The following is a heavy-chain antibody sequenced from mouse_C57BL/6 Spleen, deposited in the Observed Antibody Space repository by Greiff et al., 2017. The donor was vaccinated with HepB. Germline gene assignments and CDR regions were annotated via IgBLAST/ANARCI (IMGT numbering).Heavy chain of an antibody. CDR2: ISDGGSYT. D-gene: IGHD2-2*01. Sequence: EVKVVESGGGLVKPGGSLKLSCAASGFTFSSYAMSWVRQTPEKRLEWVATISDGGSYTYYPDNVKGRFTISRDNAKNNLYLQMSHLKSEDTAMYYCARYYGYDDGDFDYWGQGTTLTVSS. CDR1: GFTFSSYA. J-gene: IGHJ2*01. CDR3: ARYYGYDDGDFDY. V-gene: IGHV5-4*03.